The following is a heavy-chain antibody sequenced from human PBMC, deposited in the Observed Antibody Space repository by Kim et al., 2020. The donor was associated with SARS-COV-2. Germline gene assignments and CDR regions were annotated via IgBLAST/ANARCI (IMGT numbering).Heavy chain of an antibody. Sequence: EKTYVDSVKGRFSISRDNAKDSVYLQMNSLRAEDTAVYYCAKDGGRREDYWGQGTLVTVSS. CDR2: EK. J-gene: IGHJ4*02. V-gene: IGHV3-7*03. CDR3: AKDGGRREDY. D-gene: IGHD3-16*01.